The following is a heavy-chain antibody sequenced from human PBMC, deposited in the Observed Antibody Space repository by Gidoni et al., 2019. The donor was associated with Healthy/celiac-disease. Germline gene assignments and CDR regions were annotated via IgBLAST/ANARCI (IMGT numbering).Heavy chain of an antibody. V-gene: IGHV2-26*01. J-gene: IGHJ4*02. CDR2: IFSNDEK. Sequence: QVTLKESGPVLVKPTETLTLTCTVSGFSLSNARMGVSWIRQPPGKALEWLAHIFSNDEKSDSTSLKSRLTISKDTSKSQVVLTMTNMDPVDTATYYCARGNDYGDYDYWGQGTLVTVSS. CDR1: GFSLSNARMG. CDR3: ARGNDYGDYDY. D-gene: IGHD4-17*01.